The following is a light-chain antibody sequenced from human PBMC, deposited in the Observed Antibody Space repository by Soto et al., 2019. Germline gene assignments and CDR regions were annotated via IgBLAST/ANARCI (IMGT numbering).Light chain of an antibody. CDR3: CSYTRSGTLI. Sequence: QAVVTQPASVSGSPGQSITISCVGTSGDIGDYNYVSWYQQHPGKVPKVIIYDVSNRPSGVSYRFSGTKSGNTASLTVSGLHAEDEADYYCCSYTRSGTLIFGTGTKLTVL. CDR1: SGDIGDYNY. CDR2: DVS. J-gene: IGLJ1*01. V-gene: IGLV2-14*01.